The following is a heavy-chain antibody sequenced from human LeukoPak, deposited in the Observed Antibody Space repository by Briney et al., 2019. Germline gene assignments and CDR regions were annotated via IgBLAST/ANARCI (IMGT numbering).Heavy chain of an antibody. CDR3: AKGEVNYYYYMDV. Sequence: RAGGSLRLSSAASGFTFKNYAMSWVRQAPGKGLEWVSGISSSGGGTYYADSVKGRFTISRDNSKNTLYLQMNSLRAEDTAVYYCAKGEVNYYYYMDVWGKGTTVTVSS. CDR2: ISSSGGGT. D-gene: IGHD1-26*01. CDR1: GFTFKNYA. V-gene: IGHV3-23*01. J-gene: IGHJ6*03.